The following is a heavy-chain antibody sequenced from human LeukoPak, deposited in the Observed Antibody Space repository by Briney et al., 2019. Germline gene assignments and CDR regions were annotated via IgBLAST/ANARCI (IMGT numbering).Heavy chain of an antibody. CDR2: FDPEDGET. D-gene: IGHD5-18*01. CDR3: ATDLGTADAFDI. V-gene: IGHV1-24*01. Sequence: ASVTVSCKVSGYTLTELSMHWVRQAPGKGLEWMGGFDPEDGETIYAQKFQGRVTMTEDTSTDTAYMELSSLRSEDTAVYYCATDLGTADAFDIWGQGTMVTVSS. J-gene: IGHJ3*02. CDR1: GYTLTELS.